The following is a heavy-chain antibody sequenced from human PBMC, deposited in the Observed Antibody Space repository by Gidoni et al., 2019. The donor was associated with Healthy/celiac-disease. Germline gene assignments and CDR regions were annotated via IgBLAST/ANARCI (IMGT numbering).Heavy chain of an antibody. J-gene: IGHJ6*03. D-gene: IGHD5-12*01. CDR1: GYTFTSYG. Sequence: QVQLVQSGAEVKKPGASVNVSCKASGYTFTSYGISWVRQAPGQGLEWMGWLSAYNCNTNYAQKLQGRVTMTTDTSTSTAYMELRSLRSDDTAVYYCARELGVARDIVATIKVHYYYMDVWGKGTTVTVSS. V-gene: IGHV1-18*04. CDR3: ARELGVARDIVATIKVHYYYMDV. CDR2: LSAYNCNT.